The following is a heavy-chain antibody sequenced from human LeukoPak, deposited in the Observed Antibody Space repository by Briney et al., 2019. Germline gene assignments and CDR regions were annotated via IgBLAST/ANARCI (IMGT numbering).Heavy chain of an antibody. CDR2: IYYSGST. V-gene: IGHV4-59*08. CDR1: GGSISSYY. CDR3: ASLHSSTHDYYYYGMDV. J-gene: IGHJ6*02. Sequence: TSETLSLTCTVSGGSISSYYWSWIRQPPGKGLEWIGYIYYSGSTNYNPSLKSRVTISVDTSKNQFSLKLSSVTAADTAVYYCASLHSSTHDYYYYGMDVWGQGTTVTVSS. D-gene: IGHD6-13*01.